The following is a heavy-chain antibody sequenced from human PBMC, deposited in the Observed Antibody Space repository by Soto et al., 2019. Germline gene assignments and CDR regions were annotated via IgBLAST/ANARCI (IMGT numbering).Heavy chain of an antibody. Sequence: QVQLVQSGAEVKKPGASVKVSCKASGYMFISYGINWVRQAPGQGLEWMGWISAYNGNTKYAQNLQGRVTMTTDTSTSIAYMEMRSLRSDDTAVYYCVRDLDGSGSYYTDYWGPGTLVTVSS. CDR3: VRDLDGSGSYYTDY. J-gene: IGHJ4*02. D-gene: IGHD3-10*01. CDR1: GYMFISYG. CDR2: ISAYNGNT. V-gene: IGHV1-18*01.